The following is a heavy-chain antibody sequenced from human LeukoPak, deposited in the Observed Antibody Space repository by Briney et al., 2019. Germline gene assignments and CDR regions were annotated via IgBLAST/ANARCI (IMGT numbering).Heavy chain of an antibody. V-gene: IGHV4-38-2*01. J-gene: IGHJ4*02. CDR3: ARAGGYSGSYYEFDY. CDR2: IYHSGST. D-gene: IGHD1-26*01. Sequence: KPSETLSLTCAVSGYSISSGYSWGWIRQPPGKGLEWIGTIYHSGSTYYNPSLKSRVTISVDTSKNQFSLKLSSVTAAGTAVYYCARAGGYSGSYYEFDYWGQGTLVTVSS. CDR1: GYSISSGYS.